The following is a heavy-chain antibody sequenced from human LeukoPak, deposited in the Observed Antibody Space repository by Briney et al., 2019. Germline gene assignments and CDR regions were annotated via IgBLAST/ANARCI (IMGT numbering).Heavy chain of an antibody. V-gene: IGHV4-34*01. D-gene: IGHD3-16*01. J-gene: IGHJ6*03. Sequence: SETLSLTCAVYGGSFSGCYWSRIRQPPGQGLEWIGEINHSGSTNYNPSLKSRVTISVDTSKNQFSLKLSSVTAADTAVYYCARHGPPRAGWGRKYYYMDVWGKGTTVTISS. CDR3: ARHGPPRAGWGRKYYYMDV. CDR1: GGSFSGCY. CDR2: INHSGST.